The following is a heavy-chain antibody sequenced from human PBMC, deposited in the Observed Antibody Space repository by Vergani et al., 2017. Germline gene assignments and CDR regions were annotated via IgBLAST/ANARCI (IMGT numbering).Heavy chain of an antibody. V-gene: IGHV3-74*03. D-gene: IGHD3-9*01. CDR1: GFSFNSSW. Sequence: DVHLVESGGGFFQPGGSLRLSCSASGFSFNSSWMHWVRQVPGKGLLWVSRIKSNGSITAYADSVKGRFTISIDNAQNTLYLQMNSQRVEDTGVYYCARARSIETGYMANWLDSWGQGNLDTVFS. CDR2: IKSNGSIT. CDR3: ARARSIETGYMANWLDS. J-gene: IGHJ4*02.